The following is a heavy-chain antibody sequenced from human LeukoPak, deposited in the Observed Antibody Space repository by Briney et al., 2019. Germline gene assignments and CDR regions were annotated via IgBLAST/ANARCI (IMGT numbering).Heavy chain of an antibody. D-gene: IGHD5-18*01. Sequence: PGASVKVSCKASGYTFTSYYMHWVRQAPGQGLEWMGITNPSGGSTSSAQKFQGRVTITADKSTSTAYMELSGLRSEDTAVYYCVRDRGGANTAMVPGGDYWGQGTLVSVSS. V-gene: IGHV1-46*01. J-gene: IGHJ4*02. CDR3: VRDRGGANTAMVPGGDY. CDR2: TNPSGGST. CDR1: GYTFTSYY.